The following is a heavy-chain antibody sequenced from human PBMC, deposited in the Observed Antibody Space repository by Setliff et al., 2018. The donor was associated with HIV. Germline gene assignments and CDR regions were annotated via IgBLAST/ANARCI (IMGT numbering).Heavy chain of an antibody. CDR3: AQAQTSVSGSYYQYLQH. D-gene: IGHD3-10*01. V-gene: IGHV3-23*01. J-gene: IGHJ1*01. Sequence: GGSLRLSCAASELTFSNYAMTWVRQAPGKGLEWVSSLSGSGGSTYYADSVKGRFTISRDNSKNTLYLRMNSPRAEDTAVYYCAQAQTSVSGSYYQYLQHWGQGTLVTVSS. CDR1: ELTFSNYA. CDR2: LSGSGGST.